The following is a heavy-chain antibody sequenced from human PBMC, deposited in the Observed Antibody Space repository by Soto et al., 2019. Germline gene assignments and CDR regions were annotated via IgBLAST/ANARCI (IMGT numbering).Heavy chain of an antibody. V-gene: IGHV1-18*01. CDR3: ASLGSYIS. J-gene: IGHJ5*02. Sequence: ASVKVSCKASGYTFTSYGISWVRQAPGQGLEWMGWISPYFGNANYAQKFQGRVTMTADESTSTAYMELSSLRSEDTAVYYCASLGSYISWGQGTLVTVSS. CDR2: ISPYFGNA. CDR1: GYTFTSYG. D-gene: IGHD1-26*01.